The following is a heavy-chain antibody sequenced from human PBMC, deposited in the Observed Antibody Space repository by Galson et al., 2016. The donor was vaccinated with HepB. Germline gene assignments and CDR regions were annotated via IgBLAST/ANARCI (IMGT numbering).Heavy chain of an antibody. CDR1: GFTFSSYV. J-gene: IGHJ4*02. CDR2: IRGSDGST. Sequence: SLRLSCAASGFTFSSYVVSWVRQAPGKGLEWVSSIRGSDGSTYYADSVKGRFTISRDNSKNTLYLQMNSLRAEDTAVYYFATQLHCGGYCPDPYYFDYWGQGTLVTVSS. V-gene: IGHV3-23*01. D-gene: IGHD2-21*02. CDR3: ATQLHCGGYCPDPYYFDY.